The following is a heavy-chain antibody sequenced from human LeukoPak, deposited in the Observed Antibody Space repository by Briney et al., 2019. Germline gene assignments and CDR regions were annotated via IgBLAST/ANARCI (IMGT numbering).Heavy chain of an antibody. Sequence: XYWXWXRXXXXXXXEXXGXIYXXGSTNYNPSLKSRVTISVDTSKNQFSLKLSSVTAADTAVYYCARDQGAVAGTWAYYYGMDVWGQGTTVTVSS. V-gene: IGHV4-59*01. CDR1: XY. CDR3: ARDQGAVAGTWAYYYGMDV. J-gene: IGHJ6*02. D-gene: IGHD6-19*01. CDR2: IYXXGST.